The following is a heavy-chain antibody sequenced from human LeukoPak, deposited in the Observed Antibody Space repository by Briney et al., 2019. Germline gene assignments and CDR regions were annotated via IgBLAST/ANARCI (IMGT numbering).Heavy chain of an antibody. V-gene: IGHV4-39*01. CDR3: ARGVVAATDRSVGYYYYYYYMDV. J-gene: IGHJ6*03. D-gene: IGHD2-15*01. CDR1: GGSISSSSYY. CDR2: IYYSGST. Sequence: PSETLSLTCTVSGGSISSSSYYWGWIRQPPGKGLEWIGSIYYSGSTYYNPSLKSRVTISVDTSKNQFSLKLSSVTAADTAVYYCARGVVAATDRSVGYYYYYYYMDVWGKGTTVTISS.